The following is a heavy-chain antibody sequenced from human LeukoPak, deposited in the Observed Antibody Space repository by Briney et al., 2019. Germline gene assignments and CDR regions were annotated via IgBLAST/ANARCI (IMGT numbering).Heavy chain of an antibody. V-gene: IGHV3-30*02. Sequence: GGSLRLSCAASGFTFSDSGMHWVRQAPGKGLEWVSFIRYDGSNRYYADSVKGRFTISRDNSKNTLYLQMNSLRAEDTAVYYCANLGTTDYWGQGTLVTVSS. CDR3: ANLGTTDY. CDR1: GFTFSDSG. D-gene: IGHD1-7*01. CDR2: IRYDGSNR. J-gene: IGHJ4*02.